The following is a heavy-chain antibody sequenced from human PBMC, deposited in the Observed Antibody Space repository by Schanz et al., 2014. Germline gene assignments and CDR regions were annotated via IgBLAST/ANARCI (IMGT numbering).Heavy chain of an antibody. CDR3: ARGYGDSPTDF. J-gene: IGHJ4*02. D-gene: IGHD4-17*01. V-gene: IGHV1-46*01. CDR1: GYTFTSYG. CDR2: INPSGGST. Sequence: QVQLVQSGAEVKKPGASVKVSCKASGYTFTSYGISWVRQAPGQGLEWMGMINPSGGSTTYAQKFQGRVTITADRSTSTAYMELSSLRSEDTAVYYCARGYGDSPTDFWGQGTLVTVSS.